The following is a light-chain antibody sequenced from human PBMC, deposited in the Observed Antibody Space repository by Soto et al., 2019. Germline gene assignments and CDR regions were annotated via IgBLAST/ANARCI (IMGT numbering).Light chain of an antibody. V-gene: IGLV2-8*01. J-gene: IGLJ2*01. CDR3: SSYGGFNNVL. Sequence: QSVLPQPPSASGSPEQSVTISCTGTSSDVGDYDYVSWYQQHPGKAPKLMIYEVSKRPSGVPDRFSGSKSGNTASLTVSGLQTEDEADYFCSSYGGFNNVLFGGGTKLTVL. CDR2: EVS. CDR1: SSDVGDYDY.